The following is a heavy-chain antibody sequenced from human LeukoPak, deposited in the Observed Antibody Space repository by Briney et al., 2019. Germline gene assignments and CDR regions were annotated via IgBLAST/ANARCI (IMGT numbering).Heavy chain of an antibody. CDR1: GYTFTDYY. CDR3: ARDRGRISDYYGSGRSLGYYMGV. CDR2: INPNSGGT. V-gene: IGHV1-2*02. Sequence: ASVKVSCKASGYTFTDYYMHWVRQAPGQGLEWMGWINPNSGGTNYAQKFQGRVTMTRDRSISTAYMDLSRLISDDTAVYYCARDRGRISDYYGSGRSLGYYMGVWGKGTTVTVSS. J-gene: IGHJ6*03. D-gene: IGHD3-10*01.